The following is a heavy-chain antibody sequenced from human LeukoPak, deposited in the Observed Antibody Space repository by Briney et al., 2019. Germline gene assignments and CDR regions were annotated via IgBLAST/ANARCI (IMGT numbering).Heavy chain of an antibody. Sequence: GGSLRLSCAASGFTFSSYGMHWVRQAPGKGLEWVAVISYDGSNKYYADSVKGRFTISRDNSKNTLYLQMNSLRAEDTAVYYCAKDHSYGFFYGMDVWGQGTTVTVSS. CDR3: AKDHSYGFFYGMDV. V-gene: IGHV3-30*18. J-gene: IGHJ6*02. CDR2: ISYDGSNK. D-gene: IGHD5-18*01. CDR1: GFTFSSYG.